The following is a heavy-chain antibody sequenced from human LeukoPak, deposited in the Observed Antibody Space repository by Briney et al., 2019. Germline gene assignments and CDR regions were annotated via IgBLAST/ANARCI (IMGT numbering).Heavy chain of an antibody. Sequence: ASVKVSCKASGYTFTGYYMHWVRQAPGQGLEWMGRINPNSGGTNYAQNLQDRVTMTTDTSTSTAYMELRSLRSDDTAVYYCARVGPYDSGSYYNINPYCCCMDVWGKGTTVSVSS. CDR3: ARVGPYDSGSYYNINPYCCCMDV. D-gene: IGHD3-10*01. J-gene: IGHJ6*03. CDR2: INPNSGGT. V-gene: IGHV1-2*06. CDR1: GYTFTGYY.